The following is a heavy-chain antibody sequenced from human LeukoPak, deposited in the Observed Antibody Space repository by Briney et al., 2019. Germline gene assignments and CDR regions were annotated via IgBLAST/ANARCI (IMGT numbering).Heavy chain of an antibody. CDR2: IIPIFGTA. CDR3: ARDQGDSSGWKSYAFDI. Sequence: SGKVSCKASGGTFSSYAISWVRQAPGQGLEWMGGIIPIFGTANYAQKFQGRVTITADESTSTAYMELSSLRSEDTAVYYCARDQGDSSGWKSYAFDIWGQGTMVTVSS. D-gene: IGHD3-22*01. V-gene: IGHV1-69*01. J-gene: IGHJ3*02. CDR1: GGTFSSYA.